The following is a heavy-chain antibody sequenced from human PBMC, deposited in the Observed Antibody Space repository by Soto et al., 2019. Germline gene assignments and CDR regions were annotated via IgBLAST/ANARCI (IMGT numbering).Heavy chain of an antibody. CDR1: GFTFSSYW. CDR2: IKQDGSEK. V-gene: IGHV3-7*01. Sequence: GGSLRLSCAASGFTFSSYWMSWVRQAPGKGLEWVANIKQDGSEKYYVDSVKGRFTISRDNAKNSLYLQMNSLRAEDTAVYYCARDIGMATISDSFDYCRQGTLVTVSS. J-gene: IGHJ4*02. CDR3: ARDIGMATISDSFDY. D-gene: IGHD5-12*01.